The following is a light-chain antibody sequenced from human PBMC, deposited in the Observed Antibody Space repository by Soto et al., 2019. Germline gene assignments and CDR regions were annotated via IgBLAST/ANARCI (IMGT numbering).Light chain of an antibody. J-gene: IGKJ2*01. Sequence: AIQLTQSPSSLSASVGDRVTITCRASQGISSALAWYQQKPGKAPKLLIYDASSLESGVPSRFSGSGSGTDFTLTISSLQPEAFATYYCQQFNSYPLYTFGQGTKLEIK. V-gene: IGKV1-13*02. CDR3: QQFNSYPLYT. CDR2: DAS. CDR1: QGISSA.